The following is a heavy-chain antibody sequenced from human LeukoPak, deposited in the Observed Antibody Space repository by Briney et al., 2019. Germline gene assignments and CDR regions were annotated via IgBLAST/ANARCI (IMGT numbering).Heavy chain of an antibody. J-gene: IGHJ6*02. CDR3: AKDLSRLYYYGMDV. D-gene: IGHD2/OR15-2a*01. V-gene: IGHV3-30-3*01. CDR1: GFTFSSYA. Sequence: GGSLRLSCAASGFTFSSYAMHWVRQAPGKGLEWVAVISYDGSNKYYADSVKGRFTISRDNSKNTLYLQMNSLRAEDTAVYYCAKDLSRLYYYGMDVWGQGTTVTVSS. CDR2: ISYDGSNK.